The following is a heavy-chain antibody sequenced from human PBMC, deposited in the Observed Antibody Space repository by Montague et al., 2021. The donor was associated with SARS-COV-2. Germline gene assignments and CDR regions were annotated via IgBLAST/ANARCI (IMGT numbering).Heavy chain of an antibody. CDR1: GASFSGYH. Sequence: SETLSLTCTVYGASFSGYHWTWIRQPPGRGLEWLGDVIHTGYTTYNPSLQSRLTISIDTYKKQFSLRLSSVTAADTAVYFCAKGSHTYYTRGLRTGLFDPWGQGTLVTVSS. CDR2: VIHTGYT. D-gene: IGHD7-27*01. J-gene: IGHJ5*02. V-gene: IGHV4-34*01. CDR3: AKGSHTYYTRGLRTGLFDP.